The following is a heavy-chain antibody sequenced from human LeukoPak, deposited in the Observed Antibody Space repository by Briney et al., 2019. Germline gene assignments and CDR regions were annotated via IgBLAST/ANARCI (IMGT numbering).Heavy chain of an antibody. J-gene: IGHJ5*02. Sequence: ASVKVSCKASGYTFTSYGISWVRQAPGQGLEWMGWISAYNGNTNYAQKLQGRVTMTTDTSTSTAYMELRSLRSDDTAVYYCARDLRRYSSSWYWLGWFVPWGQGTLVTVSS. CDR1: GYTFTSYG. CDR3: ARDLRRYSSSWYWLGWFVP. V-gene: IGHV1-18*01. D-gene: IGHD6-13*01. CDR2: ISAYNGNT.